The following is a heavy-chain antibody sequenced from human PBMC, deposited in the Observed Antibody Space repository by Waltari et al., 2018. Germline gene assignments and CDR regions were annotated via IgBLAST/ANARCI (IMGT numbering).Heavy chain of an antibody. CDR3: ARPPLYDSSGYYFGY. J-gene: IGHJ4*02. CDR1: GGSISSSSYY. CDR2: IYYSGRP. Sequence: QLQLQESGPGLVKPSETLSLTCTVSGGSISSSSYYWGWIRQPPGKGLEWIGSIYYSGRPYYNPSLKIRVTIAVDTSKNQFSLKLSSVTAADTAVDYCARPPLYDSSGYYFGYWGQGTLVTVSS. D-gene: IGHD3-22*01. V-gene: IGHV4-39*07.